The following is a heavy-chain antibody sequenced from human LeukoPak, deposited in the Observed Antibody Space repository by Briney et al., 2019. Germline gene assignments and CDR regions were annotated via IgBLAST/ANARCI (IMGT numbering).Heavy chain of an antibody. V-gene: IGHV3-48*01. J-gene: IGHJ4*02. D-gene: IGHD3-22*01. CDR3: AREGYDSSGYYFDY. CDR1: GFTFGSYA. Sequence: GGSLRLSCAASGFTFGSYAMSWVRQAPGKGLEWVSYISSSSSTIYYADSVKGRFTISRDNAKNSLYLQMNSLRAEDTALYYCAREGYDSSGYYFDYWGQGTLVTVSS. CDR2: ISSSSSTI.